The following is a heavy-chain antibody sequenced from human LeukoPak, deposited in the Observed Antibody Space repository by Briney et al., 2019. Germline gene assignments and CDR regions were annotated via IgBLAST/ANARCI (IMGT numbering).Heavy chain of an antibody. CDR2: ISDIGSI. CDR3: AGHHPRNTVDF. Sequence: SETPSLTCTVSGGSISSYYWSWIRQPPGKGLEWIAYISDIGSINYNPSLKSRVTISLDMSKNQFSLKLSSVTAADTAVYYCAGHHPRNTVDFWGQGTLFTVSS. V-gene: IGHV4-59*08. D-gene: IGHD2/OR15-2a*01. J-gene: IGHJ4*02. CDR1: GGSISSYY.